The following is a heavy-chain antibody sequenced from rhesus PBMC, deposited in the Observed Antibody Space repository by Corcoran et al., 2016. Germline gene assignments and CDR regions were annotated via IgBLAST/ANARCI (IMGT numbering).Heavy chain of an antibody. CDR1: GYTFTSYY. Sequence: QVQLVQSGAEVKKPGASVKLSCKASGYTFTSYYITWVSQAPGQVLEWMGSINPSNGNPGYAQKVQGRVTMTRDTSTSTAYMELSSLRSDDTAVYYCTRAVTARFDYWGQGVLVTVSS. V-gene: IGHV1S9*01. J-gene: IGHJ4*01. D-gene: IGHD5-12*01. CDR3: TRAVTARFDY. CDR2: INPSNGNP.